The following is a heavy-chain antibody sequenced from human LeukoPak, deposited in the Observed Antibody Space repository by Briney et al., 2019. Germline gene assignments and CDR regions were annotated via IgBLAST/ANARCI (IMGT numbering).Heavy chain of an antibody. V-gene: IGHV4-34*01. CDR1: GGSFSGYY. D-gene: IGHD3-3*01. CDR2: INHSGST. CDR3: ARGRPYYDFWSGYYTGAAYFDY. J-gene: IGHJ4*02. Sequence: SETLSLTCAVYGGSFSGYYWSWIRQPPGKGLEWIGEINHSGSTNYNPSLKSRVTISVDTSKNQFSLKLSSVTAADTAVYYCARGRPYYDFWSGYYTGAAYFDYWGQGTLVTVSS.